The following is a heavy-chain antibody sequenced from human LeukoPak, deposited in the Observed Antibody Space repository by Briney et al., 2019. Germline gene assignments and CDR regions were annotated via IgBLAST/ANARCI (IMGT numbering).Heavy chain of an antibody. CDR1: GGSISSHY. J-gene: IGHJ3*02. V-gene: IGHV4-59*11. D-gene: IGHD5-18*01. CDR3: ARDRIQLWFHAFDI. Sequence: SETLSLTCTVSGGSISSHYWSWIRQPPGKGLEWIGYIYYSGSTNYNPSLKSRVTISVDTSKNQFSLKLSSVTAADTAVYYCARDRIQLWFHAFDIWGQGTMVTVSS. CDR2: IYYSGST.